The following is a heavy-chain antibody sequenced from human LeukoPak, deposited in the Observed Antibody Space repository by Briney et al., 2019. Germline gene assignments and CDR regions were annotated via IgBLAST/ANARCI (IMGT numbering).Heavy chain of an antibody. D-gene: IGHD5-12*01. CDR1: GYTFTSYA. J-gene: IGHJ4*02. Sequence: ASVKVSCKASGYTFTSYAMHWVRQAPGQRLEWMGWINAGNGNTKYSQKFQGRVTITRDTSASTAYMELSSLRSEDTAVYYCAKFGGGYEPSNSWGQGTLATVSS. CDR2: INAGNGNT. V-gene: IGHV1-3*01. CDR3: AKFGGGYEPSNS.